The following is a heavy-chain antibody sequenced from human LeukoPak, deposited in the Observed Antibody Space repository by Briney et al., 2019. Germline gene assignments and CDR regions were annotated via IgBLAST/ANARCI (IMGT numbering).Heavy chain of an antibody. D-gene: IGHD3-3*01. Sequence: PSEPLSLTCSVSGDSISRSSYYWGWIRQPPGRGREWIVSLYNTETTYYNQSLQSRVTISVDTSKNQLSLKLSSVAAADTAVYYCARHPTLTSGVNFDYWGQGALVTVSS. CDR1: GDSISRSSYY. V-gene: IGHV4-39*01. CDR2: LYNTETT. J-gene: IGHJ4*02. CDR3: ARHPTLTSGVNFDY.